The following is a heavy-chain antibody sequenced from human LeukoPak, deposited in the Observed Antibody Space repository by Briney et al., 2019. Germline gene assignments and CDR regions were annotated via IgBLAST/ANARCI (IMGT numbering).Heavy chain of an antibody. CDR2: INPDESDK. CDR1: GFTFSSYW. D-gene: IGHD6-13*01. J-gene: IGHJ3*01. CDR3: ARDTSTAPSTWDAFYV. V-gene: IGHV3-7*01. Sequence: GGTLRLSCAASGFTFSSYWMNWVRQAPGKGLEWVAGINPDESDKQYVDSVKGRFTISRDNAKKLLYMQVNSLRGEATAVYYCARDTSTAPSTWDAFYVWGQETMVTVSS.